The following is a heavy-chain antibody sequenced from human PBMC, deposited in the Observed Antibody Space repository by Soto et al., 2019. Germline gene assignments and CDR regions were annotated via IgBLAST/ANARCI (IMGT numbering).Heavy chain of an antibody. Sequence: QSGGSLRLSCAASGFTFSSYGMHWVRQAPGKGLEWVAVIWYDGSNKYYADSVKGRFTISRDNSKNTLYLQMNSLRAEDTAVYYCARDPYSSSWYPLYYYGMDVWGQGTTVTVSS. CDR1: GFTFSSYG. CDR2: IWYDGSNK. J-gene: IGHJ6*02. D-gene: IGHD6-13*01. CDR3: ARDPYSSSWYPLYYYGMDV. V-gene: IGHV3-33*01.